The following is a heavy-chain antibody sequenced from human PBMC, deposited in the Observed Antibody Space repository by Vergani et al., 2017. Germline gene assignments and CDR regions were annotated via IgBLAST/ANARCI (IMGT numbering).Heavy chain of an antibody. Sequence: QVQLVQSGAEVKKPGASVKVSCKASGYTFTGYYMHWVRQAPGQGLDGMGWINPNSGGTNYAQKFKGRVTMTRDTSISTAYLELSRMRSDDTAVYYCARVLASGSYYESWGQGTLVTVSS. CDR3: ARVLASGSYYES. J-gene: IGHJ4*02. CDR1: GYTFTGYY. V-gene: IGHV1-2*02. D-gene: IGHD1-26*01. CDR2: INPNSGGT.